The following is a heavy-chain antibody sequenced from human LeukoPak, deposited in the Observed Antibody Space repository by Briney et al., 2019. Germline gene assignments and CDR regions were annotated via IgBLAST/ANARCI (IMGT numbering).Heavy chain of an antibody. D-gene: IGHD3-10*01. CDR2: ISSNGGST. CDR3: ARRNYYASGTYFDY. J-gene: IGHJ4*02. CDR1: GFTFSNYA. V-gene: IGHV3-64*01. Sequence: GGSLRLSCAASGFTFSNYAIHWVRQAPGKGLEYVSAISSNGGSTYYAKSVKGRFTISRDNSKNTVYLQMGSPRAEDMAVYYCARRNYYASGTYFDYWGQGTLVTVSS.